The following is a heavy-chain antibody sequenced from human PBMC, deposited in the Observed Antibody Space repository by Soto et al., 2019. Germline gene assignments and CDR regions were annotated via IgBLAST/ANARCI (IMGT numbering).Heavy chain of an antibody. CDR3: ARDRKLRFLEWLPNDAFDI. J-gene: IGHJ3*02. D-gene: IGHD3-3*01. Sequence: GGSLILSCAASGFTFSDYYMSWIRQAPGKGLEWVSYISSSGSTIYYADSVRGRFTISRDNAKNSLYLQMNSLRAEDTAVYYCARDRKLRFLEWLPNDAFDIWGQGTMVTVSS. CDR2: ISSSGSTI. V-gene: IGHV3-11*01. CDR1: GFTFSDYY.